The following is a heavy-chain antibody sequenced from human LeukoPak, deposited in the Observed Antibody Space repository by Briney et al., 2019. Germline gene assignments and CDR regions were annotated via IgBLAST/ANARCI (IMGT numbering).Heavy chain of an antibody. CDR1: GFTFSSYS. Sequence: GGSLRLSCAASGFTFSSYSMNWVRQAPGKGLEWVSSISSSSSYIYYADSVKGRFTISRDNAKNSLYLQMNSLRADDTAVYYCAREGNSGWYYFDYWGQGTLVTVSS. D-gene: IGHD6-19*01. CDR3: AREGNSGWYYFDY. J-gene: IGHJ4*02. CDR2: ISSSSSYI. V-gene: IGHV3-21*01.